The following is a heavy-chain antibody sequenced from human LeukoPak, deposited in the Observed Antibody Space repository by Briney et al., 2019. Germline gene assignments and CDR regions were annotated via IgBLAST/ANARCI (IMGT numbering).Heavy chain of an antibody. CDR2: IYHSGST. V-gene: IGHV4-38-2*01. CDR1: GYSISSGYY. J-gene: IGHJ4*02. D-gene: IGHD3-10*01. CDR3: ARVSAAWFGELLRPADFDY. Sequence: PSETLSLTCAVSGYSISSGYYWGWIRQPPGKGLEWTGSIYHSGSTYYNPSLKSRVTISVDTSKNQFSLKLSSVTAADTAVYYCARVSAAWFGELLRPADFDYWGQGTLVTVSS.